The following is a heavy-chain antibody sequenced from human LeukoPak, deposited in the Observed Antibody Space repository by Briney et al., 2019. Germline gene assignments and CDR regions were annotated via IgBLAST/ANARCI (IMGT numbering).Heavy chain of an antibody. CDR1: GFTFSSYG. D-gene: IGHD5-24*01. J-gene: IGHJ6*03. V-gene: IGHV3-30*03. CDR3: ARSPEIYFMDV. Sequence: PGGSLRLSCAASGFTFSSYGMHWVRQAPGKGLEWVAVISYDGSNKYYADSVKGRFTISRDNSKNTLYLQMNSLRAEDTAVYYCARSPEIYFMDVWGKGTTVTVSS. CDR2: ISYDGSNK.